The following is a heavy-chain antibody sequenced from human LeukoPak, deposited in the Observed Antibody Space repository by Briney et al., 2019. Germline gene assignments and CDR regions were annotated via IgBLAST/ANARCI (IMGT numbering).Heavy chain of an antibody. J-gene: IGHJ1*01. Sequence: SGGSLRLSCAASGFTFSSYGMHWVRQAPGKGLEWVGRIRSKTDGGTTDYAVSVQGRFTISRDDSKNTLYLQMSSLKTEDTAVYYCAKHIYGVVSIQQWGQGTLVTVSS. CDR1: GFTFSSYG. V-gene: IGHV3-15*01. CDR3: AKHIYGVVSIQQ. D-gene: IGHD3-3*01. CDR2: IRSKTDGGTT.